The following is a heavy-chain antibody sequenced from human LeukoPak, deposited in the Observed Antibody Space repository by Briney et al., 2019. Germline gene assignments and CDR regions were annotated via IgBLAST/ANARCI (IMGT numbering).Heavy chain of an antibody. CDR1: GFTFSSYA. CDR2: ISGSGGSI. V-gene: IGHV3-23*01. J-gene: IGHJ4*02. CDR3: AKPNTAMVTGDY. Sequence: GGSLRLSCAASGFTFSSYAMSWVRQAPGKGLEWVSAISGSGGSIYYADSVKGRFTISRDNSKNTLYLQMNSLRAEDTAVYYCAKPNTAMVTGDYWGQGTLVTVSS. D-gene: IGHD5-18*01.